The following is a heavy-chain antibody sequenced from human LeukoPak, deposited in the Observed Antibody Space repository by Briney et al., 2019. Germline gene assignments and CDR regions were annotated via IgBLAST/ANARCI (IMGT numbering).Heavy chain of an antibody. J-gene: IGHJ4*02. CDR2: IYYSGST. Sequence: SETLSLTCTVSGGSISSSSYYWGWIRQPPGKGLEWIGCIYYSGSTYYNPSLKSRVTISVDTSKNQFSLKLSSVTAADTAVYYCARDRGFLGSSSNFDYWGQGTLVTVSS. V-gene: IGHV4-39*07. CDR3: ARDRGFLGSSSNFDY. D-gene: IGHD6-6*01. CDR1: GGSISSSSYY.